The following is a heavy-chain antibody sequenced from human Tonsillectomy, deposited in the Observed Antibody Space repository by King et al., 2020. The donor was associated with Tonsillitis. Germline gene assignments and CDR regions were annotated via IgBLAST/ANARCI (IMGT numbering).Heavy chain of an antibody. CDR2: ISGSGGST. CDR3: AKESNYGDYGNYYYYGMDA. CDR1: GFTFSSYA. D-gene: IGHD4-17*01. V-gene: IGHV3-23*04. J-gene: IGHJ6*02. Sequence: VQLVESGGGLVQPGGSLRLSCAASGFTFSSYAMSWVRQAPGKGLEWVSVISGSGGSTYYADSVKGRVTISRDNSKKKLSLQMNSLRAEDTAVYYCAKESNYGDYGNYYYYGMDAWGQGTTVTVSS.